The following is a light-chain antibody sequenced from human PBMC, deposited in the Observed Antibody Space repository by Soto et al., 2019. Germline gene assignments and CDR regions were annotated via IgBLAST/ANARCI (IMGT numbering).Light chain of an antibody. CDR1: SSNIGAGYD. Sequence: QSVLTQPPSVSGSPGQRVTISCTGSSSNIGAGYDVHWYQQLPGTAPKLLIYGNSNRPSGVPDRFSGSKSGTSASLAITGLQAEDEADYYCKSYDSSLSVSGVFGGGTKLTVL. CDR3: KSYDSSLSVSGV. V-gene: IGLV1-40*01. J-gene: IGLJ2*01. CDR2: GNS.